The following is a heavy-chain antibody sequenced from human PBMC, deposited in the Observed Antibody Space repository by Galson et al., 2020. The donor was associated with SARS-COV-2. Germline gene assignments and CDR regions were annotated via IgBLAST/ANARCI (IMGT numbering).Heavy chain of an antibody. CDR1: GFTFSSFA. CDR3: VENEEFYYDSSGRTRGLCGLDV. CDR2: IVVGSGNT. D-gene: IGHD3-22*01. V-gene: IGHV1-58*01. J-gene: IGHJ6*02. Sequence: SVKVSCKASGFTFSSFAVQWVRQAGGQRLEWIGWIVVGSGNTKYAQKFQDRVTITRDMSTRTAYMELSSLRYGDTAVYYCVENEEFYYDSSGRTRGLCGLDVWGQGTTVTVSS.